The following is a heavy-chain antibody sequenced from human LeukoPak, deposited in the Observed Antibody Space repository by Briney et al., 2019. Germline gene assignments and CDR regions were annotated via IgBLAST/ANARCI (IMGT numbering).Heavy chain of an antibody. D-gene: IGHD1-7*01. Sequence: GGSLRLSCAASGFTFSSSWMHWVRQGPGKGLVWVARMNGDGRTINYADSVKGRFTISRDDANNTLYLQMNSLRAEDAAVYYCARAGNYYFDLWGRGTLVTVSS. CDR1: GFTFSSSW. V-gene: IGHV3-74*01. J-gene: IGHJ2*01. CDR2: MNGDGRTI. CDR3: ARAGNYYFDL.